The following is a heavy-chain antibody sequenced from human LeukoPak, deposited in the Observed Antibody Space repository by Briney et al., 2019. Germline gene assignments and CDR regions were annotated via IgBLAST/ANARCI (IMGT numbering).Heavy chain of an antibody. D-gene: IGHD3-22*01. CDR3: ARDRSPLYDSSGYLFGY. CDR1: GFTFSSYG. CDR2: IWYDGSNK. J-gene: IGHJ4*02. V-gene: IGHV3-33*01. Sequence: PGRSLRLSCAASGFTFSSYGMHWVRQAPGKGLEWVAVIWYDGSNKYYADSVKGRFTISRDNSKNTLYLQMNSLRAEDTAVYYCARDRSPLYDSSGYLFGYWGQGTLVTVSS.